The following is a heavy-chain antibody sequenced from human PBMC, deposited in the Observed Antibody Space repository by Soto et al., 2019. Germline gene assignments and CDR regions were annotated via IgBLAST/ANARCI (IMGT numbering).Heavy chain of an antibody. CDR2: IWYDGSNK. V-gene: IGHV3-33*01. D-gene: IGHD3-16*01. Sequence: QVQLVESGGGVVQPGRSLRLSCAASGFTFSSYGMHWIRQAPGKGLEWVAVIWYDGSNKYYADSVKGRFTISRDNSKNTLYLQMNSLRAEDTAVYYCARDRTAGGSLNWFDPWGQGTLVTVSS. CDR1: GFTFSSYG. J-gene: IGHJ5*02. CDR3: ARDRTAGGSLNWFDP.